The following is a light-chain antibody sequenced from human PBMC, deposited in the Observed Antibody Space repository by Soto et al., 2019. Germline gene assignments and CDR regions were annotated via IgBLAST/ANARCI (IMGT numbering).Light chain of an antibody. Sequence: EIVLTQSPGTLSSSRGAXVTLSCSASQSVTSSFLAWYQQKPGQAPRLLIYGASNRAIGIPDRFSGSGSGTDFTLTISRLEPEDFAVYYCQQYVTSPWAFGQGTKVDI. J-gene: IGKJ1*01. CDR3: QQYVTSPWA. V-gene: IGKV3-20*01. CDR2: GAS. CDR1: QSVTSSF.